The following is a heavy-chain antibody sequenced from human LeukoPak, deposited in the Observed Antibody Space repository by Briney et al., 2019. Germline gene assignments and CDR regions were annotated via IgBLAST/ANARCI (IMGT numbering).Heavy chain of an antibody. Sequence: GASVKVSCKASGYTFTDYYMHWVRQAPGQGLEWMGWINPNSGDTNSAQKFQGRVTMTRDTSINTAYMDLSRLTSDDTAVYYCARDYQFIGPSGYETNFDYWGQGTLVTVSS. J-gene: IGHJ4*02. D-gene: IGHD5-12*01. V-gene: IGHV1-2*02. CDR3: ARDYQFIGPSGYETNFDY. CDR2: INPNSGDT. CDR1: GYTFTDYY.